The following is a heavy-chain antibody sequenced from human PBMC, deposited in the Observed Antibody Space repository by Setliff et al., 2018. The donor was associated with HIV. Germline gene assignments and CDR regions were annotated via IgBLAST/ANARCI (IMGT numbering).Heavy chain of an antibody. J-gene: IGHJ5*02. CDR1: GGSFSGYY. Sequence: PSETLSLTCAVYGGSFSGYYWSWIRQPPGKGLEWIGEITHRGITDYNPSLKSRVTISVDTSKNQFSLRLTSVTAADTAVYYCATCRHRPSNWFDPWGQETVVTVSS. CDR2: ITHRGIT. CDR3: ATCRHRPSNWFDP. V-gene: IGHV4-34*01.